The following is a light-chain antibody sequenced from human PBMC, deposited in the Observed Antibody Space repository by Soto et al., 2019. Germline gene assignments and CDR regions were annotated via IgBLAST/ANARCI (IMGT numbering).Light chain of an antibody. Sequence: DIQMTQSPSTLSASVGDRVTITCRASQSLSGWLAWYQQKPGKAPNLLIYKTSSLESGVPSRFSGSGSGTEFTLTISNLQPDDFATYFCQHGYSTPLTFGGGTKVDIK. CDR3: QHGYSTPLT. CDR1: QSLSGW. V-gene: IGKV1-5*03. CDR2: KTS. J-gene: IGKJ4*01.